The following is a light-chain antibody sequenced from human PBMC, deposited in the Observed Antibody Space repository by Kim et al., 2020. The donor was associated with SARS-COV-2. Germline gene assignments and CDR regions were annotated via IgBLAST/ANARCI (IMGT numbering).Light chain of an antibody. CDR1: SNRSDDYKS. CDR3: DSYSSRTRFDV. J-gene: IGLJ1*01. V-gene: IGLV2-14*03. CDR2: DVS. Sequence: QSITNSCTRTSNRSDDYKSVSWYQQHPGKAPKLIIYDVSRRPSGVSIRFSGSKSGNTASLTISGLQAEDEADYHCDSYSSRTRFDVFGTGTKVTVL.